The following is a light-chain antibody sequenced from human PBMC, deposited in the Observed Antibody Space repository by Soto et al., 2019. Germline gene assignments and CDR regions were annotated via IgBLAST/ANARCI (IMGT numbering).Light chain of an antibody. CDR3: QHYNSYPWT. CDR1: QSISSW. V-gene: IGKV1-5*03. J-gene: IGKJ1*01. Sequence: DIQLTQSPSTLCASVGDRVTMTCRASQSISSWLAWYQQKPGKAPKLLIYKASSLESGVPSRFSGSGSGTEFTLTIISLQPDDFATYYCQHYNSYPWTFGQGTKVDNK. CDR2: KAS.